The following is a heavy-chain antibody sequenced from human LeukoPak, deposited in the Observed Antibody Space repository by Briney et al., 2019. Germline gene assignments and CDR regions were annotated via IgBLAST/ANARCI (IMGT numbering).Heavy chain of an antibody. CDR3: AKGWLRLVDY. J-gene: IGHJ4*02. D-gene: IGHD5-12*01. CDR1: GFTFSSYA. V-gene: IGHV3-23*01. CDR2: IGGNGGST. Sequence: PGGSLRLSCAASGFTFSSYAMTWVRQAPGKGLEWVSAIGGNGGSTYYADSMKGRFTISRDNSKNTLYLQMNSLRVEDTAVYYCAKGWLRLVDYWGQGTLVTVSS.